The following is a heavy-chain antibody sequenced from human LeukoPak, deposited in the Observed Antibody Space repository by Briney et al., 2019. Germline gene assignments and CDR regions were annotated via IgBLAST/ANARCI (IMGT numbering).Heavy chain of an antibody. V-gene: IGHV1-24*01. CDR2: FDPEDGET. CDR1: GYTLTELS. D-gene: IGHD3-10*01. Sequence: ASVKVSFKVSGYTLTELSMHWVRQAPGKGLEWMGGFDPEDGETIYAQKFQGRVTMTEDTSTDTAYMELRSLRSEDTAVYYCATCYGSGSYSLDFWGQGTLVTVSS. CDR3: ATCYGSGSYSLDF. J-gene: IGHJ4*02.